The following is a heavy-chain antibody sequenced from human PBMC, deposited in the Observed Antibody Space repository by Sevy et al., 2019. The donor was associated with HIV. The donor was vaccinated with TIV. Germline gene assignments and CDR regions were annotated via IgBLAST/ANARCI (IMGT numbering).Heavy chain of an antibody. D-gene: IGHD7-27*01. Sequence: ASVKVSCKASGGTFSSYAISWVRQAPGQGLEWMGGIIPIFGTANYAQKFQGRVTITADKSTSTPYMELSSLRSEETAVYYCARGELGLNYFDYWGQGTLVTVSS. CDR2: IIPIFGTA. V-gene: IGHV1-69*06. CDR1: GGTFSSYA. J-gene: IGHJ4*02. CDR3: ARGELGLNYFDY.